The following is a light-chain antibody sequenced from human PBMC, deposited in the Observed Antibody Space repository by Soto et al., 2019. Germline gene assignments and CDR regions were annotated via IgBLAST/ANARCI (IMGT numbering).Light chain of an antibody. CDR2: EAS. V-gene: IGKV3-11*01. Sequence: EIVLTQSPATLSLSPGERATLSCRASQSVSSYLAWYQQTPGQAPRLLIYEASNRATGFPARFSGSGSGTDFTLTISSLEPEDFAVYYCQQRSNWPWTFGQGTKVEIK. J-gene: IGKJ1*01. CDR3: QQRSNWPWT. CDR1: QSVSSY.